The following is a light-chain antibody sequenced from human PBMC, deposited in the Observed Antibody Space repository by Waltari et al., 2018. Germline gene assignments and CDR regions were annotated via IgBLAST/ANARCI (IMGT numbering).Light chain of an antibody. J-gene: IGLJ2*01. CDR1: SSDVGGYNY. CDR3: SSYTSSSLGV. Sequence: QSALTQPASVSGSPGQSITISCTGTSSDVGGYNYVSWYQQHPGKGPKLIIYAVRNRPSGVSYRFSGSKSGNTASLTISGLQAEDEADYYCSSYTSSSLGVFGGGTKLTVL. V-gene: IGLV2-14*03. CDR2: AVR.